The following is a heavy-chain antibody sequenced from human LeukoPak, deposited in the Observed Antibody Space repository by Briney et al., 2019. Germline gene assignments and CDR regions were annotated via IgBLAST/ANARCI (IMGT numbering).Heavy chain of an antibody. D-gene: IGHD3-10*01. J-gene: IGHJ4*02. CDR3: TIEGNYFDY. CDR1: GFTFSGST. V-gene: IGHV3-73*01. CDR2: IRSKANNYAT. Sequence: GGSLRLSCAASGFTFSGSTIHWVRQASGKGLEWVGRIRSKANNYATSYAASLIGRFTISRDDSQNTAFLQMNSLETEDTALYYCTIEGNYFDYWGQGTLVTVSS.